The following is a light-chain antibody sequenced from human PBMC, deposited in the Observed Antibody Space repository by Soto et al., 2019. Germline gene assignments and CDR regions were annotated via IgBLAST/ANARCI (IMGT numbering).Light chain of an antibody. CDR3: QQTHSTPVT. V-gene: IGKV1-39*01. J-gene: IGKJ5*01. Sequence: DILLTQSPSTLSASVGDRVTISCRASQSINKWLAWYQHKPGKAPNLLIYTASSLQSGVPSRFSGSGSGTDFTLTISSLHPEDFATYYCQQTHSTPVTFGQGHDWRL. CDR1: QSINKW. CDR2: TAS.